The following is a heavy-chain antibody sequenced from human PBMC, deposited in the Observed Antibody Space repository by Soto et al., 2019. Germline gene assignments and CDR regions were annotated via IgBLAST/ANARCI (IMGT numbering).Heavy chain of an antibody. V-gene: IGHV1-2*02. D-gene: IGHD6-19*01. Sequence: ASVKVSCKASGYTFSGFYMHWVRQAPGQGLEWMGWINPNSGGTKSAEKFQGRVAMTRDTSISTAYMELSRLTSDDTAVYYCASAAVTGTAGLDFWGQGTQVTVSS. CDR1: GYTFSGFY. J-gene: IGHJ4*02. CDR3: ASAAVTGTAGLDF. CDR2: INPNSGGT.